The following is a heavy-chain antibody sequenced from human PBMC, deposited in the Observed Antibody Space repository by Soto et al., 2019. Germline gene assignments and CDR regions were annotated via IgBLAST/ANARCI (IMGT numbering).Heavy chain of an antibody. J-gene: IGHJ4*02. CDR3: ARNAASGLDY. V-gene: IGHV1-46*01. D-gene: IGHD6-25*01. CDR1: EYTFVNYY. Sequence: QVQLVQSEAEVEKPGASVKLSCKASEYTFVNYYVHWVRQAPGQGLEWMGFINPTVGSTSYAQKFQGRLTMTRDTSTSTVYMEVSSLRSEDTALYYCARNAASGLDYWGQGTLVTVSS. CDR2: INPTVGST.